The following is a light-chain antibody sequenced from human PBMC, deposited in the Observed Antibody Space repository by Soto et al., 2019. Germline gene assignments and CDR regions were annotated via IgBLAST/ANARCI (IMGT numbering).Light chain of an antibody. CDR1: RSISANY. V-gene: IGKV3-20*01. Sequence: EIVLTQSPGTVSLSPGDRATLSCRASRSISANYLAWYQQKPGQAPRLLIYGVSIRATGIPDRFAGSGSGPDFTLTISRLEPEDFAVYYCHQYGVLPKTFGQGTKVDIK. CDR2: GVS. CDR3: HQYGVLPKT. J-gene: IGKJ1*01.